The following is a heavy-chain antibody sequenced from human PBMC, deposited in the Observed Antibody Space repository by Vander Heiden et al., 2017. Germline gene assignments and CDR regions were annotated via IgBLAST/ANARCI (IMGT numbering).Heavy chain of an antibody. V-gene: IGHV1-24*01. D-gene: IGHD3-22*01. Sequence: QVQLVQSGAEVKKPGASVKVSCKVSGYTLTELSMHWVRQAPGKGLEWMGGFDPEDGETIYAQKFQGRVTMTEDTSTDTAYMELSSLRSEDTAVYYCATVGYDSSGFTYYYYGMDVWGQGTTVTVSS. CDR2: FDPEDGET. J-gene: IGHJ6*02. CDR3: ATVGYDSSGFTYYYYGMDV. CDR1: GYTLTELS.